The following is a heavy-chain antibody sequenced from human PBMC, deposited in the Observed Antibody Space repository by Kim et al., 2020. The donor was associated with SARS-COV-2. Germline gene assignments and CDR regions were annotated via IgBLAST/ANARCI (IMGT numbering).Heavy chain of an antibody. D-gene: IGHD4-17*01. Sequence: SETLSLTCTVSGGSISSGSYYWSWIRQPAGKGLEWIGRIYTSGSTNYNPSLKSRVTISVDTSKNQFSLKLSSVTAADTAVYYCASFNYGGNSPRRDYWGQGTLVTVSP. CDR2: IYTSGST. J-gene: IGHJ4*02. CDR3: ASFNYGGNSPRRDY. V-gene: IGHV4-61*02. CDR1: GGSISSGSYY.